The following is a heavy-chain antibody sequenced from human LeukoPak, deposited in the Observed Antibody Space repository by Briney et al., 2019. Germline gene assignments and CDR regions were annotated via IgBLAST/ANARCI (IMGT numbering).Heavy chain of an antibody. J-gene: IGHJ4*02. CDR1: GFTVSSNY. V-gene: IGHV3-53*01. D-gene: IGHD5-24*01. Sequence: GGSLRLSWAASGFTVSSNYMSWVRQAPGKGLEWVSIIFGSGSTYYADSVKGRFTISRDNSKNTLYLQMNSLRAEDTAVYYFARGDGYNYVGYWAQATLVTVSS. CDR2: IFGSGST. CDR3: ARGDGYNYVGY.